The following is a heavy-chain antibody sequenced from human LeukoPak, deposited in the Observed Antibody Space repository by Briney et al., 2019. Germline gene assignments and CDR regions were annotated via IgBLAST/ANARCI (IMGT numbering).Heavy chain of an antibody. Sequence: SQTLSLTCIVSGGSISSGGYHWSWLRQHPGKGLEWIGFIYYTGRTYYNPSLKSRVTKSVDTSKNQFSLKLTSVTAADTAVYFCARASAYYNILTGYLDWFDPWGQGTLVTVSS. V-gene: IGHV4-31*03. CDR3: ARASAYYNILTGYLDWFDP. CDR1: GGSISSGGYH. J-gene: IGHJ5*02. CDR2: IYYTGRT. D-gene: IGHD3-9*01.